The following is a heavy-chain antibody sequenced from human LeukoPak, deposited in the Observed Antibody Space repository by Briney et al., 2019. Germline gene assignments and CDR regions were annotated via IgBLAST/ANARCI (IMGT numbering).Heavy chain of an antibody. V-gene: IGHV1-2*06. CDR3: ARVFNVLGYCSSTSCYPFDY. J-gene: IGHJ4*02. D-gene: IGHD2-2*01. CDR2: INPNSGGT. CDR1: GYTFTSYA. Sequence: ASVKVSCKASGYTFTSYAMHWVRQAPGQRLEWMGRINPNSGGTNYAQKFQGRVTMTRDTSISTAYMELSRLRSDDTAVYYCARVFNVLGYCSSTSCYPFDYWGQGTLVTVSS.